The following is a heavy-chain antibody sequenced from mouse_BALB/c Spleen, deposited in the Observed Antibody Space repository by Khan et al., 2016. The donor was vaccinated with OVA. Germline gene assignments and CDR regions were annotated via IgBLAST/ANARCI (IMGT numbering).Heavy chain of an antibody. CDR3: GSRNYLGYTFAY. Sequence: QVQLKQSGAELARPGASVKLSCKASGYTFTDYYINWVKQRTGQGLEWIGEISPGSGDTYYNERFKGKATLTADKSSSTAYMQLSSLTSEDSAVXFCGSRNYLGYTFAYWGQETLVTVAA. J-gene: IGHJ3*01. V-gene: IGHV1-77*01. CDR1: GYTFTDYY. CDR2: ISPGSGDT. D-gene: IGHD1-2*01.